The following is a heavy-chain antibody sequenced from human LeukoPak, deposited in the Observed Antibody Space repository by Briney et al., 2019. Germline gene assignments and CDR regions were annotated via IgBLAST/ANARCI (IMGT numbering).Heavy chain of an antibody. CDR2: IKQDVGDK. CDR1: GFTFSTFW. Sequence: PWGSLRVSSAASGFTFSTFWRSWLRPAPGNGREWVANIKQDVGDKAHVYSVKGRFTISRDNAKNSLYLQMNSLRAEHTSVYYCARRWRSAFDIWGQGKMIIV. V-gene: IGHV3-7*01. CDR3: ARRWRSAFDI. D-gene: IGHD5-24*01. J-gene: IGHJ3*02.